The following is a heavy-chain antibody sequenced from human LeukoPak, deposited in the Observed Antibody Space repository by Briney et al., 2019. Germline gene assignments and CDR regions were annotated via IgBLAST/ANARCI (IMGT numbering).Heavy chain of an antibody. Sequence: GGSLRLSCAASGFTFSSYEMHWVRQAPGKGLEWVSYISSSGSTIYYADSVKGRFTISRDNAKNSLYLQMNSLRVEDTAVYYRARDHGGSSPFDYWGQGTLVTVSS. CDR2: ISSSGSTI. CDR3: ARDHGGSSPFDY. CDR1: GFTFSSYE. J-gene: IGHJ4*02. D-gene: IGHD4-23*01. V-gene: IGHV3-48*03.